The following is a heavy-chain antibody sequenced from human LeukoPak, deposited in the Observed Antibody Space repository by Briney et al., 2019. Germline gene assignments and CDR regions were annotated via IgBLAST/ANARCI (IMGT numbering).Heavy chain of an antibody. V-gene: IGHV4-4*07. CDR1: GGSISSYY. Sequence: SGTLSLTCTVSGGSISSYYWSWIRQPAGKGLEWIGRIYTSGSTNYNPSPKSRVTMSVDTSKNQFSLKLSSVTAADTAVYYCARMGGFLEWLFGYMDVWGKGTTVTVSS. CDR2: IYTSGST. CDR3: ARMGGFLEWLFGYMDV. J-gene: IGHJ6*03. D-gene: IGHD3-3*01.